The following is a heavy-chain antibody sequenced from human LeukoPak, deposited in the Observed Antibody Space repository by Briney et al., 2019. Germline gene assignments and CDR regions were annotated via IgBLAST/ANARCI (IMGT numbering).Heavy chain of an antibody. V-gene: IGHV3-23*01. J-gene: IGHJ4*02. D-gene: IGHD4-23*01. CDR1: GFTFSNYA. CDR2: ISDSGGST. Sequence: GGSLRLSCAASGFTFSNYAMTWVRQAPGKGLEWVSTISDSGGSTYYADSVKGRFTISRDNSKNTLSLQMNSLRAEDTAVYYCAKALYGGHDYWGQGTLVTVSS. CDR3: AKALYGGHDY.